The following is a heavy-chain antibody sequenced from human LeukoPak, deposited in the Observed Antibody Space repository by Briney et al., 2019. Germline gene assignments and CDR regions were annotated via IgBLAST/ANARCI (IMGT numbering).Heavy chain of an antibody. CDR2: TYYRSKWYN. V-gene: IGHV6-1*01. J-gene: IGHJ4*02. Sequence: SQTLSLTCAISGDSVSSNSAAWNWIRQSPSRGLEWLGRTYYRSKWYNDYAVSVKSRITINPDTSKNQFSLQLNSVTPEDTAVYYCARAISYYDFWSGYVGFDYWGQGTLVTVSS. CDR1: GDSVSSNSAA. D-gene: IGHD3-3*01. CDR3: ARAISYYDFWSGYVGFDY.